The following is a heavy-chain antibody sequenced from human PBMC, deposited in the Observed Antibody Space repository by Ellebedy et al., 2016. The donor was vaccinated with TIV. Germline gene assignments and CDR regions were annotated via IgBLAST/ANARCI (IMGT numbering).Heavy chain of an antibody. V-gene: IGHV3-7*03. J-gene: IGHJ4*02. CDR2: IKQDGSEK. Sequence: GGSLRLSCAASGFTFSSYAMSWVRQAPGKGLEWVANIKQDGSEKYYVDSVKGRFTISRDNAKNSLYLQMNSLRAEDTAVYYCARLDAIIAVKSLDYWGQGTLVTVSS. CDR1: GFTFSSYA. CDR3: ARLDAIIAVKSLDY. D-gene: IGHD6-19*01.